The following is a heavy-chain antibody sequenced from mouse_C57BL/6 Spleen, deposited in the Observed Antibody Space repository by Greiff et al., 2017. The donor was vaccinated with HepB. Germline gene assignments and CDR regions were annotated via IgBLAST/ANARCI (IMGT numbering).Heavy chain of an antibody. CDR3: TRDTLLLRYFDV. CDR1: GFTFSSYA. D-gene: IGHD1-1*01. J-gene: IGHJ1*03. Sequence: EVMLVESGEGLVKPGGSLKLSCAASGFTFSSYAMSWVRQTPEKRLEWVAYISSGGDYIYYADTVKGRFTISRDNARNTLYLQMSSLKSEDTAMYYCTRDTLLLRYFDVWGTGTTVTVSS. V-gene: IGHV5-9-1*02. CDR2: ISSGGDYI.